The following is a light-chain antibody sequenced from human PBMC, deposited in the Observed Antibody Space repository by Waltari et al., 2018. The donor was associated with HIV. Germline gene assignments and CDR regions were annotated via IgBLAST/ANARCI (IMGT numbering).Light chain of an antibody. V-gene: IGLV2-14*01. Sequence: SALTQPASLSGSPGQSITISCTGTSSDVGAYYSVSWYQRHPDKAPKLIIYEVTTRPSGVSDRFSGSKSGNTASLTISGLQAEDEADYFCCSCTSTSTLHWVFGGGTKLTVL. CDR1: SSDVGAYYS. J-gene: IGLJ3*02. CDR3: CSCTSTSTLHWV. CDR2: EVT.